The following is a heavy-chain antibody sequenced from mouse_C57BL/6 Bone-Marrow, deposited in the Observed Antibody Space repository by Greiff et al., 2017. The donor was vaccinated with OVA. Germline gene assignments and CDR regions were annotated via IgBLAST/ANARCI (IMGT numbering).Heavy chain of an antibody. CDR1: GYSITSGYY. CDR2: ISYDGSN. CDR3: ASDYDGYSAWFAY. Sequence: EVKLLESGPGLVKPSQSLSLTCSVTGYSITSGYYWNWIRQFPGNKLEWMGYISYDGSNNYNPSLKNRISITRDTSKNQFFLKLNSVTTEDTATYYCASDYDGYSAWFAYWGQGTLVTVSA. J-gene: IGHJ3*01. D-gene: IGHD2-3*01. V-gene: IGHV3-6*01.